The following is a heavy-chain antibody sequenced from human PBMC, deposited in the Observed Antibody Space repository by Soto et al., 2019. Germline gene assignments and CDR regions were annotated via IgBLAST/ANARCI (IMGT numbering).Heavy chain of an antibody. J-gene: IGHJ6*02. CDR2: ISSSSSYI. V-gene: IGHV3-21*01. CDR1: GFTFSSYS. D-gene: IGHD2-2*01. Sequence: GSLRLSCAASGFTFSSYSMNWVRQAPGKGLEWVSSISSSSSYIYYADSVKGRFTISRDNAKNSLYLQMNSLRAEDTAVYYCARDVSSTETLYYYYGMDVCGQGPTVTVYS. CDR3: ARDVSSTETLYYYYGMDV.